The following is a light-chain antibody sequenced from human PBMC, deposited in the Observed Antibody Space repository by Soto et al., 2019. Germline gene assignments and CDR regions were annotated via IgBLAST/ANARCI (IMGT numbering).Light chain of an antibody. J-gene: IGKJ1*01. CDR3: QQSYSKRT. CDR1: QSISSY. Sequence: AAVGDRFTITCRASQSISSYLNWYQQKPGKAPKLLIYAASSLQSGVPSRFSGSGSGTDFTLTISSLQPEDFATYYCQQSYSKRTFGQGTKVDIK. V-gene: IGKV1-39*01. CDR2: AAS.